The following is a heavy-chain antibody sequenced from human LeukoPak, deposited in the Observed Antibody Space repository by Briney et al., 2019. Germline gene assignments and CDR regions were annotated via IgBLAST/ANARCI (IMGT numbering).Heavy chain of an antibody. D-gene: IGHD1-14*01. CDR2: ISYDGSNK. CDR3: ASPGNHYHYMDV. V-gene: IGHV3-30*04. J-gene: IGHJ6*03. Sequence: PGGSLRLSCAASGFTFSSYAMHWVRQAPGKGLEWVALISYDGSNKYYADSVKGRFTISRDNSKNTLYLQMNSLRAEDTAVYYCASPGNHYHYMDVWGKGTTVTVSS. CDR1: GFTFSSYA.